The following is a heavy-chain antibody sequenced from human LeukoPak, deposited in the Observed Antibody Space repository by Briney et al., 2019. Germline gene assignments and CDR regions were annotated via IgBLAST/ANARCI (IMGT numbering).Heavy chain of an antibody. CDR2: IWQDGSEK. Sequence: GGSLRLSCAASGFTFSSYWMTWVRQAPGKGLEWVANIWQDGSEKYYVGSVKGRFTISRDNAKNSLLLQMNSLRAEDTAVYYCAREGTSGHYFDDWGQGTLVTVSS. J-gene: IGHJ4*02. CDR3: AREGTSGHYFDD. CDR1: GFTFSSYW. V-gene: IGHV3-7*04. D-gene: IGHD2-2*01.